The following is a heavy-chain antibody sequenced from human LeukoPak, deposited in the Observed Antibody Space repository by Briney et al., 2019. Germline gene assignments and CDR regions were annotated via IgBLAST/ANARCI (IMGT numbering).Heavy chain of an antibody. J-gene: IGHJ4*02. CDR3: ARGGIYSAYGFDY. V-gene: IGHV3-48*03. Sequence: QPGGSLRLSCAASGFTFRNYEMNWVRQAPGKGLEWVSYISSSGSTIYYADSGKGRFTISRDNAKHSLYLQMNSLRAEDTAVYYCARGGIYSAYGFDYWGQGTLVTVSS. CDR2: ISSSGSTI. D-gene: IGHD5-12*01. CDR1: GFTFRNYE.